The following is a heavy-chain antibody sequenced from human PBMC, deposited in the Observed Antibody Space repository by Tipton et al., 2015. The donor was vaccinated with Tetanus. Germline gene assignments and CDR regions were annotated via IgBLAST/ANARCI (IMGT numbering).Heavy chain of an antibody. J-gene: IGHJ3*02. CDR2: IYSSGSA. V-gene: IGHV4-59*01. Sequence: LRLSCSVSDGSSRNYYWSWIRQPPGKGLEWIGNIYSSGSANYNPPLRSRVTISVAAPKDRFSLKMISVTPADTAVYYCAGSQSWFAFDIWGQGTIVTVSS. D-gene: IGHD3-10*01. CDR3: AGSQSWFAFDI. CDR1: DGSSRNYY.